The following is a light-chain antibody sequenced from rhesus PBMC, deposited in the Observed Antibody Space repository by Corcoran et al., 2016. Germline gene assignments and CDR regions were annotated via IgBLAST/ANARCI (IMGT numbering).Light chain of an antibody. CDR1: QGITND. CDR3: QHYYSTPFT. CDR2: EAS. J-gene: IGKJ3*01. Sequence: DIQMMQSPSSLSASVGDRVAITCRASQGITNDLAWYQQKPGDTPNLLIYEASSLQSGIPSRLSGSGSWTDFTLTISSLQPEDFSTYSCQHYYSTPFTFGPGTKLDIE. V-gene: IGKV1-25*01.